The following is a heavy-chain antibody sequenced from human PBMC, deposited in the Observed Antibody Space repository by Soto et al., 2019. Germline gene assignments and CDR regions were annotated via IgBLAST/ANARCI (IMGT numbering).Heavy chain of an antibody. D-gene: IGHD4-17*01. J-gene: IGHJ4*02. Sequence: PGGSLRLSCAASGFTFSDHYMDWVRQAPGKGLEWVGRTRNKANSYTTEYAASVKGRFTISRDDSKNSLYLQMNSLKTEDTAVYYCASYYGGNSGYWGQGTLVTVSS. CDR1: GFTFSDHY. CDR2: TRNKANSYTT. CDR3: ASYYGGNSGY. V-gene: IGHV3-72*01.